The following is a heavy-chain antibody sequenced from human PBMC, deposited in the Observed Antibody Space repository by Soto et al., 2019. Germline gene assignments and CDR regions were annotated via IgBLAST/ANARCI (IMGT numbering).Heavy chain of an antibody. CDR2: ISSSSSYI. J-gene: IGHJ4*02. D-gene: IGHD3-9*01. V-gene: IGHV3-21*06. CDR1: GFTFSSYS. CDR3: AREQGRYFEWLSPSDY. Sequence: EVQLVESGGGLVKPGGSLRLSCAASGFTFSSYSMNWVRQAPGKGLEWVASISSSSSYIYYADSVKGRFTISRDKAKNQQHLQMNSLRAEDTAEYYCAREQGRYFEWLSPSDYWGPGTLVTVST.